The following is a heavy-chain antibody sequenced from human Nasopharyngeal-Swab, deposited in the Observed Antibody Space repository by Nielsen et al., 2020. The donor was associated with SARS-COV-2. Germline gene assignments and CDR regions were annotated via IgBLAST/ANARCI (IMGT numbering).Heavy chain of an antibody. CDR2: IYNSGRT. J-gene: IGHJ4*02. V-gene: IGHV4-59*01. CDR3: ARGGDGGLAHFDY. CDR1: GGSISNYY. D-gene: IGHD2-21*01. Sequence: GSLRLSCTVSGGSISNYYWSWIRQPPGKRLAWIGYIYNSGRTPDYNPSLKSRVTISLDTSKNQFSLKLSSVTAADTAVYYCARGGDGGLAHFDYWGQGNLVTVSS.